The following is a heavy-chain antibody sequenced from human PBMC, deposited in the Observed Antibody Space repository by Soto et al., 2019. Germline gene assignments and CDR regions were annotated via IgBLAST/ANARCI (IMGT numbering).Heavy chain of an antibody. V-gene: IGHV4-31*03. Sequence: SETLSLPCTVSGGYISSGGYYWNRIRQHPGKGLEWIGYIYYIGSTYYNPSLKSRVTISLDTSKNQFSLKLSSVSAADTGVYYCARSVFPWGQGSLVIVSS. J-gene: IGHJ5*02. CDR2: IYYIGST. CDR3: ARSVFP. CDR1: GGYISSGGYY.